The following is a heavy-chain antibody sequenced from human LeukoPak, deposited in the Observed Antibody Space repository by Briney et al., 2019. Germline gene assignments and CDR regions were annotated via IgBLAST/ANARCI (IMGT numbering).Heavy chain of an antibody. Sequence: PETLSLTYTVSGSSLTATYYWAWFRQPPGKGLEWIATVFQLQTVRTFYNPSLESRVTMSLDTSQNQFSLNLTSVTAADTAVYYCARIERLPGGSGYYFHSWGQGSLVTVSS. CDR2: VFQLQTVRT. CDR3: ARIERLPGGSGYYFHS. V-gene: IGHV4-38-2*02. CDR1: GSSLTATYY. D-gene: IGHD6-19*01. J-gene: IGHJ4*02.